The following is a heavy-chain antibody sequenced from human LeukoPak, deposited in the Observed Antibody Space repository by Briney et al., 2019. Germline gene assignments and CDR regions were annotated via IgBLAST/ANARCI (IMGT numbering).Heavy chain of an antibody. CDR3: ATGAYFEY. J-gene: IGHJ4*02. CDR2: ISDTGAST. V-gene: IGHV3-23*01. CDR1: GFTFSRYG. Sequence: GTLRLSCAASGFTFSRYGMSRVRQAPGKGLEWVSTISDTGASTYYADSVKDRFTISRDNSKNTLYLQMSGLRAEDTAIYYCATGAYFEYWGQGALATVSS.